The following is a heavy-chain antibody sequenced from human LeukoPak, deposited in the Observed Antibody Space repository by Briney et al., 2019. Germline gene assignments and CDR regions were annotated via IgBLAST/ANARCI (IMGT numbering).Heavy chain of an antibody. Sequence: ASVKVSCKASGGTFSSYAISWVRQAPGQGLEWMGWINPNSGGTNYAQKFQDRVTMTRDTSMSAAYMEISRLTYDDTAVYYCGRGIQSFDPWGQGTLDTVSS. V-gene: IGHV1-2*02. CDR2: INPNSGGT. CDR1: GGTFSSYA. J-gene: IGHJ5*02. CDR3: GRGIQSFDP.